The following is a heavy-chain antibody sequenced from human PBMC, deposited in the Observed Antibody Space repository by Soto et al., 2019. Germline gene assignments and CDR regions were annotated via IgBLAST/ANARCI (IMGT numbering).Heavy chain of an antibody. CDR2: ISSDGSQK. CDR3: AKNIVRGHWYFDL. D-gene: IGHD3-10*01. J-gene: IGHJ2*01. Sequence: QVQLVESGGGVVQPGKSLRLSCAASGIAFSGCGMFWVRQTPSKGLEWVAAISSDGSQKYYADSVKGRFTISRDNSKNTLSVQLNGLTTEDTAVYYCAKNIVRGHWYFDLWGRGTLVTVSS. V-gene: IGHV3-30*18. CDR1: GIAFSGCG.